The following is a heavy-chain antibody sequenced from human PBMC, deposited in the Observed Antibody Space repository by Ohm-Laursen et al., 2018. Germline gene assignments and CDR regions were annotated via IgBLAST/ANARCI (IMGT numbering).Heavy chain of an antibody. J-gene: IGHJ6*02. D-gene: IGHD7-27*01. Sequence: SRTLSLTCTVSGGSFTGHYWSWIRQPPGKRLEWIGYIYYSRSTNYNPSLKSRVTISVDTSKNQFSLKLSSMTAADTAVYYCARALGGYPISYYYGMDVWGQGTTVTVSS. CDR3: ARALGGYPISYYYGMDV. V-gene: IGHV4-59*11. CDR2: IYYSRST. CDR1: GGSFTGHY.